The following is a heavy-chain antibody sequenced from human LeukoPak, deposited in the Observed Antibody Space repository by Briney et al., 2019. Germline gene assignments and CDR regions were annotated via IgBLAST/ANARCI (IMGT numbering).Heavy chain of an antibody. CDR3: ARVAPWIEARFYFDY. J-gene: IGHJ4*02. D-gene: IGHD6-6*01. CDR1: GFTFRSYG. Sequence: GRSLRLSCAASGFTFRSYGMHWVRQAPGKGLEWVAVISYDGPNKYYTGSVKGRFTIPRDNSKNTLYLQMSSLRAEDTAVYYCARVAPWIEARFYFDYWGQGTLVTVSS. CDR2: ISYDGPNK. V-gene: IGHV3-30*03.